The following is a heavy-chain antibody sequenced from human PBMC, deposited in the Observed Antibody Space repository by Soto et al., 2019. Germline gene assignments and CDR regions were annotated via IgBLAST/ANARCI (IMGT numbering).Heavy chain of an antibody. CDR2: INHSGST. V-gene: IGHV4-4*02. CDR1: SGSXSRSNW. CDR3: ATKGYSYGPWDY. Sequence: SETLSLTCAVSSGSXSRSNWWSWVRQPPGKGLEWIGEINHSGSTNYNPSLKSRVTISVDTSKNQFSLKLSSVTAADTAVYYCATKGYSYGPWDYWGQGTLVTVSS. D-gene: IGHD5-18*01. J-gene: IGHJ4*02.